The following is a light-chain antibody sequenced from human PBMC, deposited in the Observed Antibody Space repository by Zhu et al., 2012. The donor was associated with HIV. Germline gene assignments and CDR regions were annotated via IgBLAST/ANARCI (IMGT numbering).Light chain of an antibody. CDR2: DAS. Sequence: DVQLTQSPSASVGDRVTITCRASESISRYLAWYQQKPGKAPKLLIYDASTLQSGVPSTFSGSGSGTEFTLTISSLQPEDFAIYYCQQLNTYPLFTFGPGTK. CDR1: ESISRY. CDR3: QQLNTYPLFT. J-gene: IGKJ3*01. V-gene: IGKV1-9*01.